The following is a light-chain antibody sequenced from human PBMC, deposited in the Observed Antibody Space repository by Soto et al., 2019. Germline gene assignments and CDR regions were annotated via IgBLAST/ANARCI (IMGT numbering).Light chain of an antibody. Sequence: DIQTTQSPSTLSGSVGDRATITCRASQTISSLLAWYQQKPGKAPKLLIYKASTLKSGVPSRFSGSGSGTECTLTISSLQPDDFATYFCQHYNSYSEAFGQGTKVDIK. CDR2: KAS. CDR3: QHYNSYSEA. V-gene: IGKV1-5*03. J-gene: IGKJ1*01. CDR1: QTISSL.